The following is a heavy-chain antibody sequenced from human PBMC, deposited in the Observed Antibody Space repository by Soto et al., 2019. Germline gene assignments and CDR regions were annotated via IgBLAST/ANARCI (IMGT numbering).Heavy chain of an antibody. V-gene: IGHV3-48*03. CDR3: ARSSGHYRPFDS. J-gene: IGHJ4*02. D-gene: IGHD3-22*01. CDR2: ITSGSNTI. CDR1: GFTFSSSE. Sequence: EVQLVESGGGLVQPGGSLRLYCAASGFTFSSSEMNWVRQAPGKGLEWVSHITSGSNTIYYADSVKGRFTISRDNAESSLYLQMNSLRAEDTAVYYCARSSGHYRPFDSWGQGTLVVVSS.